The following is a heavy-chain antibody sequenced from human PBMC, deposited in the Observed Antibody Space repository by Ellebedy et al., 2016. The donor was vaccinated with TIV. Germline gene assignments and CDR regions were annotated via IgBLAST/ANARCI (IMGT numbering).Heavy chain of an antibody. CDR1: GGSFSGYY. V-gene: IGHV4-59*01. CDR3: ASLGIVHYFDY. D-gene: IGHD7-27*01. J-gene: IGHJ4*02. Sequence: SETLSLTCAVYGGSFSGYYWSWIRQPPGKGLEWIGSIYYSGSTNYNPSLKSRVTISVDTSKNPFSLKLSSVTAADTAVYYCASLGIVHYFDYWGQGTLVTVSS. CDR2: IYYSGST.